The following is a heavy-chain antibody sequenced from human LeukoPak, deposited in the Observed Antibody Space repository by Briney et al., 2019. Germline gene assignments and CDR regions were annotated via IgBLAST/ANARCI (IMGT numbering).Heavy chain of an antibody. V-gene: IGHV3-11*01. J-gene: IGHJ4*02. CDR3: AREAVAGYYFDY. CDR2: ISSSGSTI. D-gene: IGHD6-19*01. Sequence: RGSLRPSCAASGFTFRSYAMSWIRQAPGKGLEWVSYISSSGSTIYYADSVKGRFTISRDNAENSLYLQMNSLRAEDTGVYYCAREAVAGYYFDYWGQGTLVTVSS. CDR1: GFTFRSYA.